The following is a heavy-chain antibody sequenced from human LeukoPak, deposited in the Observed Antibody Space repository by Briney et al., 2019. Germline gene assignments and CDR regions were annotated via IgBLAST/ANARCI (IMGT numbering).Heavy chain of an antibody. J-gene: IGHJ3*02. CDR2: IYTSGST. CDR3: ARDSTGAFDI. CDR1: GGSISSGSYY. Sequence: PSETLSLTCTVSGGSISSGSYYWNWLRQPAGKGLEWIGRIYTSGSTNYNPSLKSRVTISVDTSKNQFSLKLSSVTAADTAVYYCARDSTGAFDIWGQGTMVTVSS. V-gene: IGHV4-61*02. D-gene: IGHD4-17*01.